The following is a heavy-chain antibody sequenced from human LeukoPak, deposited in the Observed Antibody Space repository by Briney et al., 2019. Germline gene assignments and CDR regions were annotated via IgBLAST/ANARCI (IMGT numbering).Heavy chain of an antibody. CDR1: GYTFTSYG. V-gene: IGHV1-18*01. CDR2: ISAYNGNT. CDR3: ARDGPYCSGGSCYSDAFDI. J-gene: IGHJ3*02. Sequence: ASVKVSCKASGYTFTSYGISWVRQAPGQGLEWMGWISAYNGNTNYAQKLQGRVTMTTDTSTSTAYMELRSLRSDDTAVYYCARDGPYCSGGSCYSDAFDIWGQGTMVTVSS. D-gene: IGHD2-15*01.